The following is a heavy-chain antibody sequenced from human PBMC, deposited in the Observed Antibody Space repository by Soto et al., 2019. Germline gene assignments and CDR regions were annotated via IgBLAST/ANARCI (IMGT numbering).Heavy chain of an antibody. V-gene: IGHV3-23*01. Sequence: ESGGGLVQPGGSLRLSCAVSGFTFSNYAVGWVRQAPGMGLEWVSSIFGGGGGTYYTDSVKGRFTISRDSSGNTVFLQMNSLRAEDTAIYSCAKYGSRSSPHYLDYWGQGTLVTVSS. CDR1: GFTFSNYA. J-gene: IGHJ4*02. D-gene: IGHD6-13*01. CDR3: AKYGSRSSPHYLDY. CDR2: IFGGGGGT.